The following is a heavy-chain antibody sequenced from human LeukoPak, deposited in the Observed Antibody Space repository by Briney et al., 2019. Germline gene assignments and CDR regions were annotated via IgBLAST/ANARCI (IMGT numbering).Heavy chain of an antibody. V-gene: IGHV3-11*06. CDR3: ARVWENSHGYGY. J-gene: IGHJ4*02. CDR1: GFTFSDYY. Sequence: GGSLRLSCAASGFTFSDYYMSWIRQAPGKGLEWVSYISSSTYTNYADSVKGRFTISRDKAKNSLYLQMNSLRAEDTAVYYCARVWENSHGYGYWGQGTLVTVSS. CDR2: ISSSTYT. D-gene: IGHD5-18*01.